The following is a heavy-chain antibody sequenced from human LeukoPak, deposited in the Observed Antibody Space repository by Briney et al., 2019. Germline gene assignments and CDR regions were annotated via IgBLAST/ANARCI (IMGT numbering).Heavy chain of an antibody. D-gene: IGHD3-3*01. Sequence: PSETLSLTCTVSGGSISSYYWSWIRQAAGKGLEWIGRIYTSGSTNYNPSLKSRVTISVDTSKNQFSLKLSSVTAADTAVYYCARDRTYDFWSGVGNWFDPWGQGTLVTVSS. J-gene: IGHJ5*02. V-gene: IGHV4-4*07. CDR2: IYTSGST. CDR1: GGSISSYY. CDR3: ARDRTYDFWSGVGNWFDP.